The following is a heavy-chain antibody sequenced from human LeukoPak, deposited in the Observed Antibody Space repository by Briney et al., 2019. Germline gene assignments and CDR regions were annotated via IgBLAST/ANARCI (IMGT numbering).Heavy chain of an antibody. J-gene: IGHJ4*02. CDR2: IKHSGST. V-gene: IGHV4-34*01. Sequence: SETLSLTCAVYGGSFSGYYWSWIRQPPGKGLEWIGEIKHSGSTNYNPSLKSRVTISVDTSKNQFSLKLSSVTAADTAVYYCARGGGIAAAGHFDYWGQGTLVTVSS. D-gene: IGHD6-13*01. CDR3: ARGGGIAAAGHFDY. CDR1: GGSFSGYY.